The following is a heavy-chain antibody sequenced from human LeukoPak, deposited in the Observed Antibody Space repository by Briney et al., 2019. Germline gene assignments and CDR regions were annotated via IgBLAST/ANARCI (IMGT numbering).Heavy chain of an antibody. CDR2: ISSSSSYT. CDR1: GFTFSDYY. V-gene: IGHV3-11*05. J-gene: IGHJ4*02. CDR3: ARDSGRFYIDY. Sequence: GGSLRLSCAASGFTFSDYYMSWIRQAPGKGLEWVSYISSSSSYTNYADSLKGRFTISRDNAKNSLYLQINSLRADDTAIYYCARDSGRFYIDYWGQGTLVTVSS. D-gene: IGHD5-12*01.